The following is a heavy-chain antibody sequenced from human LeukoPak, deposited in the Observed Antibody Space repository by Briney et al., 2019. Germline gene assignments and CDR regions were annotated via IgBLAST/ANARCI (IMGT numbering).Heavy chain of an antibody. J-gene: IGHJ4*02. CDR3: ARLPRNIAARSLWDY. V-gene: IGHV4-39*01. D-gene: IGHD6-6*01. CDR1: GGSISSSSYY. Sequence: SETLSLTCTVSGGSISSSSYYWGWIRQPPGKGLEWIGSIYYSGSTYYNPSLKSRVTISVDTSKNQFSLELSSVTAADTAVYYCARLPRNIAARSLWDYWGQGTLVTVSS. CDR2: IYYSGST.